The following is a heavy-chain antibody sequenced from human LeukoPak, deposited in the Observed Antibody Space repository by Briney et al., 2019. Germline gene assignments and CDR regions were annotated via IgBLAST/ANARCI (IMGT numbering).Heavy chain of an antibody. Sequence: SETLSLTCTVSGYPISSGHYWGWPWQPPGKGLEWIGSIYLSGTTYYNPSLKSRDTISVDTSKNQFSLRLSSVTAADTAVYYCARDTSGYSYRYGAFDIWGQGTMVTVSS. J-gene: IGHJ3*02. D-gene: IGHD5-18*01. CDR1: GYPISSGHY. CDR3: ARDTSGYSYRYGAFDI. V-gene: IGHV4-38-2*02. CDR2: IYLSGTT.